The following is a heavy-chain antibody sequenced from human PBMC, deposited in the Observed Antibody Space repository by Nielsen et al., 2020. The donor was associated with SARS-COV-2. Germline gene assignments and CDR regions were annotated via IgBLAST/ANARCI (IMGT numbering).Heavy chain of an antibody. Sequence: ASVKVSCKASGYTFTSYYMHWVRQAPGQGLEWMGIINPSGCSTSYAQKFQGRVTMTRDTSTSTVYMELSSLRSEDTAVYYCAREHFVGGLGIVVVISTILDYWGQGTLVTVSS. CDR3: AREHFVGGLGIVVVISTILDY. CDR1: GYTFTSYY. D-gene: IGHD3-22*01. CDR2: INPSGCST. J-gene: IGHJ4*02. V-gene: IGHV1-46*01.